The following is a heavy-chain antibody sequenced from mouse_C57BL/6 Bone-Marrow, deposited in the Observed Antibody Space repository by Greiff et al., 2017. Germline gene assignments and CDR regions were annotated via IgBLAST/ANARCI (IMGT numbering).Heavy chain of an antibody. J-gene: IGHJ4*01. D-gene: IGHD2-3*01. V-gene: IGHV6-6*01. CDR3: TRGDGYYVYYAMDY. CDR2: IRNKANNPAT. CDR1: GFTFSDAW. Sequence: EVQLVESGGGLVQPGGSMKLSCAASGFTFSDAWMDWVRQSPEKGLEWVAEIRNKANNPATYYAESVKGRFTISRDDSKSSVYLQMNSLRAEDTGIYYCTRGDGYYVYYAMDYWGQGTSVTVSS.